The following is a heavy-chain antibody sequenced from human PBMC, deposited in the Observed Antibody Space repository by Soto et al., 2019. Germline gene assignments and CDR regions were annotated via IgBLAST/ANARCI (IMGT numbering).Heavy chain of an antibody. D-gene: IGHD6-19*01. CDR3: ASDLGGWPDY. V-gene: IGHV1-3*01. CDR1: GYTFTSYA. Sequence: QVQLVQSGAEVKKPGASVKVSCKASGYTFTSYAIHWVRQAPGQRLEWMGWINAGNGKTKYSQKFQDRVTITRDTSASTAYMELSSLRSEDTAVYYCASDLGGWPDYWGQGTLVTVSS. CDR2: INAGNGKT. J-gene: IGHJ4*02.